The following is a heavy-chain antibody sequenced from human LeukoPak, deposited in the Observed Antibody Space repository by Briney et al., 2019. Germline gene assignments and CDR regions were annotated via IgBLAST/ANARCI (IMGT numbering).Heavy chain of an antibody. Sequence: KAGGSLRLSCAASGLTLSSYNMYWVRQAPGKGLEWVSSISDSSTYIFYADSVRGRFTISRDNAKNSLYLQMNSLRAEDTAVYYCARMRSGSFGMDIWGQGTTVTVSS. J-gene: IGHJ6*02. CDR2: ISDSSTYI. D-gene: IGHD3-10*01. V-gene: IGHV3-21*01. CDR1: GLTLSSYN. CDR3: ARMRSGSFGMDI.